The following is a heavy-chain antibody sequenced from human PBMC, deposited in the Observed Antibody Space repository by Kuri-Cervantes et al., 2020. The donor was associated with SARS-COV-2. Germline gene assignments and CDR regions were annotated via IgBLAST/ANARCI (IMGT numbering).Heavy chain of an antibody. CDR1: GGSISSSSYY. CDR2: IYYSGST. D-gene: IGHD3-16*02. CDR3: ARGPGLYSRKAYGMDV. J-gene: IGHJ6*02. V-gene: IGHV4-39*07. Sequence: ESLKISCTVSGGSISSSSYYWGWIRQPPGKGLEWIGSIYYSGSTYYNPSLKSRVTISVDTSKNQFSLKLSSVTAADTAVYYCARGPGLYSRKAYGMDVWGQGTTVTVSS.